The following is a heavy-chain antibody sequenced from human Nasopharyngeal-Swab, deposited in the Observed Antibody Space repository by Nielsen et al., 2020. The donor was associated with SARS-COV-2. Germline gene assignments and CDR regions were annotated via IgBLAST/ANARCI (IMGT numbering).Heavy chain of an antibody. D-gene: IGHD3-16*02. CDR1: GFTFSSYD. CDR2: IGTAGDT. CDR3: ARGVRSDMITFGGVIAISPFDY. J-gene: IGHJ4*02. Sequence: GESLKISCAASGFTFSSYDMHWVRQATGKVLEWVSAIGTAGDTYYPGSVKGRFTSSRENAKNSLYLQMNSLRAGDTAVYYCARGVRSDMITFGGVIAISPFDYWGQGTLVTVSS. V-gene: IGHV3-13*04.